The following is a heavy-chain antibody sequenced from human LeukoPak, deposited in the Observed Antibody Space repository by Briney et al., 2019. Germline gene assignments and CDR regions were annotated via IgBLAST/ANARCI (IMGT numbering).Heavy chain of an antibody. D-gene: IGHD3-3*01. V-gene: IGHV3-7*01. J-gene: IGHJ6*02. CDR2: TKQDGSEK. Sequence: GGSLRLSCAASGFTFSSYWMSWVRQAPGKGLEWVANTKQDGSEKYYVDSVKGRFTISRDNAKNSLYLQMNSLRAEGTAVYYCARAGAYYDFWSGYSNYGMDVWGQGTTVTVSS. CDR1: GFTFSSYW. CDR3: ARAGAYYDFWSGYSNYGMDV.